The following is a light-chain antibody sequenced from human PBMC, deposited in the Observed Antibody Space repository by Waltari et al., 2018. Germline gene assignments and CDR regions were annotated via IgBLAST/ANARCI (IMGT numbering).Light chain of an antibody. V-gene: IGLV2-23*02. Sequence: QSALTQPASVSGTPGQSITISCTGTNRDVGNYNLVSWYQHHPGEAPKPMICEVIKRPSGVSNRFSGSKSGNTASLTISGLQAEDEADYYCCSYAGSGTYVFGTGTKVTVL. CDR3: CSYAGSGTYV. J-gene: IGLJ1*01. CDR2: EVI. CDR1: NRDVGNYNL.